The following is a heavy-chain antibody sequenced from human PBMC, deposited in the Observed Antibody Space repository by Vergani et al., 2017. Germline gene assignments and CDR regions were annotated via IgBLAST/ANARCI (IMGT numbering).Heavy chain of an antibody. CDR2: ISSSSGYI. CDR3: ATHATYCSGGSCLDDAFDI. V-gene: IGHV3-21*01. CDR1: GFTFSSYS. Sequence: VQLVESGGGLVKPGGSLRLSCAASGFTFSSYSMNWVRQAPGKGLEGVSSISSSSGYIYYADSVKGRFTISRDNAKNSLYLQMNSLRAEDTAVYYCATHATYCSGGSCLDDAFDIWGQGTMVTVSS. J-gene: IGHJ3*02. D-gene: IGHD2-15*01.